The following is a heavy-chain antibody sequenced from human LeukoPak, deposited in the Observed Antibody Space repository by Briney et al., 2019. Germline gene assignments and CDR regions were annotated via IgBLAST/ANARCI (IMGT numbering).Heavy chain of an antibody. Sequence: GGALRLSRAASGFTFSDYYMSWIGQAPGKGLKWVSYISSSGSTIYYADSVKGRFTIYRDNVTNTLYLQMNSLRAEDTAVYYCARDWSSWYDYWGQGTLVTVSS. CDR1: GFTFSDYY. CDR3: ARDWSSWYDY. D-gene: IGHD6-13*01. J-gene: IGHJ4*02. V-gene: IGHV3-11*04. CDR2: ISSSGSTI.